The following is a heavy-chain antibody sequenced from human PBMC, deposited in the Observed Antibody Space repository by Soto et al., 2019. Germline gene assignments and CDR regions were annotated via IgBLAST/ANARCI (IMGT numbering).Heavy chain of an antibody. CDR1: GYTFTSYG. J-gene: IGHJ6*02. D-gene: IGHD2-15*01. Sequence: GASVKVSCKASGYTFTSYGISWVRQAPGQGLEWMGWFSAYNGNTNYAQKLQGRVTMTTDTSTSTAYMELRSLRSDDTAVYYCARHLVVVVAATTDYGMDVWGQGTTVTVSS. V-gene: IGHV1-18*01. CDR2: FSAYNGNT. CDR3: ARHLVVVVAATTDYGMDV.